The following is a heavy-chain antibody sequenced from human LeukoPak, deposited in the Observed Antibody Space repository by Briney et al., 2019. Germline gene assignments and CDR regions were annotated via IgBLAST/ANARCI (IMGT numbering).Heavy chain of an antibody. CDR3: AKDRPRITMVRGVITAISFDP. J-gene: IGHJ5*02. CDR2: ISGSGGST. V-gene: IGHV3-23*01. D-gene: IGHD3-10*01. Sequence: PGRSLRLSCAASGFTFSSYAMSWVRQAPGKGLEWVSAISGSGGSTYYADSVKGRFTISRDNSKNTLYLQMNSLRAEDTAVYYCAKDRPRITMVRGVITAISFDPWGQGTLVTVSS. CDR1: GFTFSSYA.